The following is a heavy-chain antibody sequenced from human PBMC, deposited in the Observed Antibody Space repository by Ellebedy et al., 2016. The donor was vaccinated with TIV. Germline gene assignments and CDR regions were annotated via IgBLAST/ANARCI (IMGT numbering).Heavy chain of an antibody. CDR1: GHTLTELS. J-gene: IGHJ4*02. D-gene: IGHD6-19*01. V-gene: IGHV1-24*01. CDR3: ATRVPRSSGWSLRRQFDY. Sequence: AASVKVSCKVSGHTLTELSMHWVRQAPGKGLEWMGGFDPEDGETIYAQKFQGRVTMTEDTSTDTAYMELSSLRSEDTAVYYCATRVPRSSGWSLRRQFDYWGQGTLVTVSS. CDR2: FDPEDGET.